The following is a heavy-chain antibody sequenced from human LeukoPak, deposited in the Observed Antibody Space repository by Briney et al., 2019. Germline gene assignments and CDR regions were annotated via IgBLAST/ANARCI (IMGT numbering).Heavy chain of an antibody. J-gene: IGHJ4*02. CDR3: TTIKRGNIFGYFDF. V-gene: IGHV4-59*11. D-gene: IGHD5-18*01. CDR2: VFDSGRT. Sequence: SETLSLTCTVSGGSMTPHHWNWLRQTPGKGRGRIGNVFDSGRTKENPSLKSRVTLSADTSKNQLSLRLSSVTAADTAVYYCTTIKRGNIFGYFDFWGQGILVTVSS. CDR1: GGSMTPHH.